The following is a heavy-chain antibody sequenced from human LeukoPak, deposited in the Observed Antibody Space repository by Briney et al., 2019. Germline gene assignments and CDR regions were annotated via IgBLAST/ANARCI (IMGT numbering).Heavy chain of an antibody. CDR1: GFTFDGYG. J-gene: IGHJ4*02. D-gene: IGHD3-22*01. Sequence: SGGSLRLSCAASGFTFDGYGMSWVCQAPGKGLEWVSGINWNGGSTGYADSVKGRFTISRDNAKNSLYLQMNSLRAEDTALYYCASGSYGRGDEFDYWGQGTLVTVSS. CDR2: INWNGGST. V-gene: IGHV3-20*04. CDR3: ASGSYGRGDEFDY.